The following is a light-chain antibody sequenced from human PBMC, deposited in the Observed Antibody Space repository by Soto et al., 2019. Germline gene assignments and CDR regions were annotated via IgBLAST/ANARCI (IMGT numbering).Light chain of an antibody. Sequence: EIVLTQSPGTLSLSPGERATLSCRASQSVDSTYLAWYQQKPGQAPSLVIYGISSRATGIADRFSGSGSGTDFTLTISRLEPEDFAVYYCQQYGSSPWTFGQGTKVEIK. V-gene: IGKV3-20*01. J-gene: IGKJ1*01. CDR1: QSVDSTY. CDR2: GIS. CDR3: QQYGSSPWT.